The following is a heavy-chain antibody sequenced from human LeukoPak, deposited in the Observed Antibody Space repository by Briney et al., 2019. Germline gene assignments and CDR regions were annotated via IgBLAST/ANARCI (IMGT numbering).Heavy chain of an antibody. J-gene: IGHJ4*02. V-gene: IGHV4-30-2*01. CDR2: IYHSGST. CDR3: ARGGPTVTSFDY. Sequence: LQTLSLTCAVSGGSISSGGYSWSWIRQPPGKGLEWIGYIYHSGSTYYNPSLKSRVTISVDRSKNQFSLKLSSVTAADTAVYYCARGGPTVTSFDYWGQGTLVTVSS. D-gene: IGHD4-17*01. CDR1: GGSISSGGYS.